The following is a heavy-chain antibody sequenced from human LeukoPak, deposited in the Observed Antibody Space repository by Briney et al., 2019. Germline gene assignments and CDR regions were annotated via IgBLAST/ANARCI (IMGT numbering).Heavy chain of an antibody. Sequence: SETLSLTCAVSGYSISSGYYWGWIRQPPGKGLEWIGSIYQSGSTYYNPSLKSRVTISVDTSKNQFSLKLSSVTAADTAVYYCARFGYDDGDRLYYYYMDVWGKGTTVTVSS. V-gene: IGHV4-38-2*01. CDR3: ARFGYDDGDRLYYYYMDV. CDR1: GYSISSGYY. D-gene: IGHD4-17*01. CDR2: IYQSGST. J-gene: IGHJ6*03.